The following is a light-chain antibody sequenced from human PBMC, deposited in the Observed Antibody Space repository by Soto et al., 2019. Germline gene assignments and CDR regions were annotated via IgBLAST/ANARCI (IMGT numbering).Light chain of an antibody. V-gene: IGLV3-21*02. CDR2: DDS. CDR3: QVWDSSSDRVV. CDR1: KIGSKG. J-gene: IGLJ2*01. Sequence: SYELTQPPSVSVAPGQTARITCGGNKIGSKGVHWYQQRPGQAPVLDVYDDSDRPSGIPERFSGSNSGNTATLTISRVEAGDEADYYCQVWDSSSDRVVFGGGTKLTVL.